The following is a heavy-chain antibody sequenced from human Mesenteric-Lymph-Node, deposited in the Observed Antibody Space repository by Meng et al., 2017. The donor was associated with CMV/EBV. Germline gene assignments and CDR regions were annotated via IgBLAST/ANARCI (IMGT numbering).Heavy chain of an antibody. V-gene: IGHV1-2*06. CDR1: YTFTGYY. D-gene: IGHD2-2*01. CDR3: ASTYCYSTNCFSSAADY. J-gene: IGHJ4*02. Sequence: YTFTGYYIHWVRQATGQGLEWMGRINPSSGDTNYAQEFQGRVTMNRDTSISTAYMELSRLTSGDTAVYYCASTYCYSTNCFSSAADYWGQGTLVTVSS. CDR2: INPSSGDT.